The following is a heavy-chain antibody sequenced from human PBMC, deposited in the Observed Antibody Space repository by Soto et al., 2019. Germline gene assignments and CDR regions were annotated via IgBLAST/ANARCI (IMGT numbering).Heavy chain of an antibody. V-gene: IGHV3-9*01. J-gene: IGHJ6*02. CDR1: GFTCEEHA. CDR3: VNDMTPGGSDG. CDR2: VFCQGGST. D-gene: IGHD3-10*01. Sequence: EVQLVESGGGWVQPGRSLRLSCAPSGFTCEEHALHWVRQVPGEGLEWVSGVFCQGGSTGYADSVTGRFTMSRDNAKNSLYLEMNSLRVEVTAESYGVNDMTPGGSDGGGQGTAVTVSS.